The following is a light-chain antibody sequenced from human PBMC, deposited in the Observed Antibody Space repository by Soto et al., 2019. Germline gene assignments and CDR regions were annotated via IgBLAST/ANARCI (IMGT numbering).Light chain of an antibody. CDR2: LGS. Sequence: EIVMTQTPLSLPVAPGEPASISCRSSQSILHSNGYHYLAWYLQKTGQPPQLLTYLGSSRASGVPDRFSGSGSGTEFTLKISRVEAEDVGLYDCMQARQTPYTFGQGTKLQIK. CDR1: QSILHSNGYHY. V-gene: IGKV2-28*01. CDR3: MQARQTPYT. J-gene: IGKJ2*01.